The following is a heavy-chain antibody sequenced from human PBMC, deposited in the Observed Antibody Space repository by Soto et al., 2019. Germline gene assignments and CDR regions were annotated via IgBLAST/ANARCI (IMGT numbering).Heavy chain of an antibody. V-gene: IGHV1-3*01. Sequence: GSAMKWPRQAPGQRLEWMGWINAGNGNTKYSQKFQGRVTITRDTSVSTAYMELSSLRSEDTAVYSGASILTQPTALDFLGQGTLVTGSS. CDR1: GSA. CDR3: ASILTQPTALDF. CDR2: INAGNGNT. D-gene: IGHD3-3*02. J-gene: IGHJ4*02.